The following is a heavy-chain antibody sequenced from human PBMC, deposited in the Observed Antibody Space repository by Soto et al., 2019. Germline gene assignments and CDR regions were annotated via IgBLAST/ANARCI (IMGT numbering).Heavy chain of an antibody. V-gene: IGHV1-69*04. CDR2: VNPILSMS. Sequence: QVQLVQSGAEVKRPGSSVKVSCKASGDTFSFYSINWVRQAPGLGLEWMGRVNPILSMSNYAQRFQGRVTMTADKSTSPAYMELSGLSSEDTAMYYCATSYGSGYRAFDYWGRGALVTVSS. CDR3: ATSYGSGYRAFDY. D-gene: IGHD3-10*01. J-gene: IGHJ4*02. CDR1: GDTFSFYS.